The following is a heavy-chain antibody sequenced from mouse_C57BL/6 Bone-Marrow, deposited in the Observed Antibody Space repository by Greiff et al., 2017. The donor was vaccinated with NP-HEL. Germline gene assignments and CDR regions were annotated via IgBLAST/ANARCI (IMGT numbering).Heavy chain of an antibody. J-gene: IGHJ3*01. CDR3: ARGGSGL. CDR1: GYSITSGYY. D-gene: IGHD3-2*02. V-gene: IGHV3-6*01. CDR2: ISYDGSN. Sequence: EVQLVESGPGLVKPSQSLSLTCSVTGYSITSGYYWNWIRQFPGNKLEWMGYISYDGSNNYNPSLKNRISITRDTSKNQFFLKLNSVTTEDTATYYCARGGSGLGGQGTLVTVSA.